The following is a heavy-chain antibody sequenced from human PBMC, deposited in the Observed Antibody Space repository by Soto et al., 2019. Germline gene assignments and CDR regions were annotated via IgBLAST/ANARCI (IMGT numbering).Heavy chain of an antibody. CDR2: IYHSGST. CDR1: GYSITSSTW. D-gene: IGHD3-10*01. Sequence: SDTLSLTCAVSGYSITSSTWWSEVRNPPGTGLEWIGEIYHSGSTNYNPSLKSRVTISVDKSKNQFSLKLSSVTAADTAVYYCARADYYGSGSYYNAFGFDYWGQGTLVTVS. J-gene: IGHJ4*02. CDR3: ARADYYGSGSYYNAFGFDY. V-gene: IGHV4-4*02.